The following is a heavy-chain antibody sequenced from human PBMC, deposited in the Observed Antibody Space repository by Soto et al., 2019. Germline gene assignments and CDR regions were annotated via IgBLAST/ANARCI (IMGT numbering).Heavy chain of an antibody. V-gene: IGHV3-23*01. CDR1: GLTFSSYA. D-gene: IGHD3-22*01. J-gene: IGHJ6*02. Sequence: EVQLLESGGGLVQPGGSLRLSCAASGLTFSSYAMSWVRQAPGKGLEWVSGISGTGRSTYFADSVKGRFTVSRDNSKNTLYLHMNRRRAEDTAVYYCAKCHYYDSSGVCGMDVWGQGTTVTVSS. CDR3: AKCHYYDSSGVCGMDV. CDR2: ISGTGRST.